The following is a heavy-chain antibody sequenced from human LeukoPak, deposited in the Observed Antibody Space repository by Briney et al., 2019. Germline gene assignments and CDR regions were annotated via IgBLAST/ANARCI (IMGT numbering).Heavy chain of an antibody. D-gene: IGHD2-21*02. J-gene: IGHJ4*02. CDR1: GGSISSYY. CDR2: IYYSGST. CDR3: ARVPRPTYCGGDCSVFYYFDY. Sequence: SETLSLTCTVSGGSISSYYWNWIRQPPGKGLEWIRNIYYSGSTNYNACLKSRVTISLDTSKNDFSLKLNSVSAADTAVYYCARVPRPTYCGGDCSVFYYFDYWGQGTLVTVSS. V-gene: IGHV4-59*01.